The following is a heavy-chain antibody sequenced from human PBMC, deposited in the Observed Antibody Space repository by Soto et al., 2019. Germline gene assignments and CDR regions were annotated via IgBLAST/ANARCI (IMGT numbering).Heavy chain of an antibody. D-gene: IGHD2-2*01. CDR2: ISAVGTNK. CDR3: SSEYCIGTTCYTGDFDH. J-gene: IGHJ4*02. Sequence: QVQLVESGGGVVQPGRSLRLSCAASGFTFSSSAMHWVRQAPGKGLEWVAIISAVGTNKFYADSVKVRFTSSRDNSKNTLYLQLNSLRAEDTAVYYCSSEYCIGTTCYTGDFDHWGQGTLVTVSS. V-gene: IGHV3-30-3*01. CDR1: GFTFSSSA.